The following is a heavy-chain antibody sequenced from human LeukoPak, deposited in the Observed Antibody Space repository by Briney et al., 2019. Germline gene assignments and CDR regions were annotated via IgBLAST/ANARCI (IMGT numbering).Heavy chain of an antibody. D-gene: IGHD3-3*01. V-gene: IGHV3-23*01. CDR1: GFTFRSYA. CDR2: ISSGGGDT. Sequence: PGGSLRLSCAASGFTFRSYAMSWVRQAPGRGLEWVSSISSGGGDTYYADSVKGRFTISKDNSKNTLSLQMNSLRVDDTAVYYCTQMSGYCWGVNWGQGTLVTVSS. CDR3: TQMSGYCWGVN. J-gene: IGHJ4*02.